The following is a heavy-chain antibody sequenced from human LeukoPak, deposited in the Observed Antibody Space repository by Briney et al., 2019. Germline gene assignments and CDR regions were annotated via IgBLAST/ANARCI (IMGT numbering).Heavy chain of an antibody. D-gene: IGHD3-10*02. V-gene: IGHV3-21*01. CDR2: ISSSSSYI. CDR1: GFTFSSYS. Sequence: GGSLRLSCAASGFTFSSYSMNWVRQAPGKGLEWVSSISSSSSYIYYADPVKGRFTISRDNAKNSLYLQMNSLRAEDTAVYYCARDVEFRSLFGELSGRGFDYWGQGTLVTVSS. CDR3: ARDVEFRSLFGELSGRGFDY. J-gene: IGHJ4*02.